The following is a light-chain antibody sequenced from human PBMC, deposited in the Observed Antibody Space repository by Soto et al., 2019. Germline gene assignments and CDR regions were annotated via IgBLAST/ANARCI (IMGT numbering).Light chain of an antibody. Sequence: DIVMTQSPDSLAVSLGERATINCKSSQSLLSRSTNKNYLAWYQQKPGQPPKVLLYGTSTRESGVPDRFSGSGSDTNFTLTISGLQAEDVAVYFCQQYYSTPYTFGQGTKLEIK. CDR3: QQYYSTPYT. V-gene: IGKV4-1*01. CDR1: QSLLSRSTNKNY. J-gene: IGKJ2*01. CDR2: GTS.